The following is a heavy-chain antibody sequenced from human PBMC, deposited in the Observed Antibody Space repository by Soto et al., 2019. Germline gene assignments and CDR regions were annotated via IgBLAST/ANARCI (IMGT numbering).Heavy chain of an antibody. CDR3: ARWYGSGSFDY. Sequence: QVQLVQSGAEVKKPGSSVKVSCKASGGTFSSYTISWVRQAPGQGLEWMGRIIPILGIANYAQKFQGRVTITADKSTSTAYMELSSLRSEDTAVYYCARWYGSGSFDYWGQGTLVTVSS. CDR1: GGTFSSYT. V-gene: IGHV1-69*02. J-gene: IGHJ4*02. D-gene: IGHD3-10*01. CDR2: IIPILGIA.